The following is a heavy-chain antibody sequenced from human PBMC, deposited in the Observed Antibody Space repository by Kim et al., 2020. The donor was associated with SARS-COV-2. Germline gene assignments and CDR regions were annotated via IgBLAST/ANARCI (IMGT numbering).Heavy chain of an antibody. CDR3: ARWKIRFLEWPPRANYYYYMDV. V-gene: IGHV1-18*01. CDR2: ISAYNGNT. CDR1: GYTFTSYG. Sequence: ASVKVSCKASGYTFTSYGISWVRQAPGQGLEWMGWISAYNGNTNYAQKLQGRVTMTTDTSTSTAYMELRSLRSDDTAVYYFARWKIRFLEWPPRANYYYYMDVWGKGTTVTVSS. D-gene: IGHD3-3*01. J-gene: IGHJ6*03.